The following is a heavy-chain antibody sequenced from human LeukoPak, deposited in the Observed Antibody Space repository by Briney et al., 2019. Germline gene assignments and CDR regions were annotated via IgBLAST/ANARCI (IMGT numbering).Heavy chain of an antibody. CDR1: GFTFSSYA. CDR3: TRDVYYGFWSGYFDY. Sequence: GGSLRLSCAVSGFTFSSYAMYWVRQAPGKGLEYVSAISGNGRSTFYANSVKGRFTISRDDSKSIAYLQMNSLKTEDTAVYYCTRDVYYGFWSGYFDYWGQGTLVTVSS. V-gene: IGHV3-64*04. D-gene: IGHD3-3*01. J-gene: IGHJ4*02. CDR2: ISGNGRST.